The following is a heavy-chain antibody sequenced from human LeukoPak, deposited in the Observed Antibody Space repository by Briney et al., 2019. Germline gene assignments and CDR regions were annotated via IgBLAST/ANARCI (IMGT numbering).Heavy chain of an antibody. V-gene: IGHV1-8*03. CDR1: GYTFTSYD. CDR3: ARGNCSSTSCYRLSEYYFDY. CDR2: MNPNSGNT. J-gene: IGHJ4*02. Sequence: ASVKVSCKASGYTFTSYDINWVRQATGQGLEWMGWMNPNSGNTGYAQKFRGRVTIIRNTSISTAYMELRSLRSEDTAVYYCARGNCSSTSCYRLSEYYFDYWGQGTLVTVSS. D-gene: IGHD2-2*02.